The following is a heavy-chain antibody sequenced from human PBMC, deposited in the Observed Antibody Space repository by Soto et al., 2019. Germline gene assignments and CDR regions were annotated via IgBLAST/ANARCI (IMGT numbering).Heavy chain of an antibody. D-gene: IGHD3-3*01. CDR2: ISGSDGKT. CDR1: GFSFGSYA. V-gene: IGHV3-23*01. Sequence: GGSLRRSCAASGFSFGSYALSWVRQAPGKGLEWVSTISGSDGKTFYADSVKGRFSISRDTSQSTLYLQMNSLRADDTAMYYCARWSYLDYWGQGTRVNV. CDR3: ARWSYLDY. J-gene: IGHJ4*02.